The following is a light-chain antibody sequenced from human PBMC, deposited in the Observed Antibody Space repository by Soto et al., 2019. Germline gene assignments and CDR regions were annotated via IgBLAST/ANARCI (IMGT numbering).Light chain of an antibody. CDR2: EVS. J-gene: IGLJ3*02. Sequence: QSALTQPASVSGSPGQSITISCTGTSSDVSNYNAVSWCQQHPGKAPKLIIYEVSNRPSGVSNRFSGSKSGNTASLTISGLQAEDEADYYCSSHTSTSTWVFGAGTKLTVL. CDR1: SSDVSNYNA. V-gene: IGLV2-14*01. CDR3: SSHTSTSTWV.